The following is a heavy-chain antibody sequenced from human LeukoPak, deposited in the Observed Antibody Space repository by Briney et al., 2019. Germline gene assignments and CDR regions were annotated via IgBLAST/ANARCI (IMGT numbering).Heavy chain of an antibody. V-gene: IGHV3-23*01. D-gene: IGHD2-15*01. CDR3: AKDLLHAAVVGY. Sequence: GGSLRLSCAASGFTFSSYAMSWVREAPGKGLECVSAISGSGGSTYYADSVKGRFTISRDNSKNTLYLQMNSLRDEDTAVYYCAKDLLHAAVVGYWGQGTLVTVSS. CDR1: GFTFSSYA. CDR2: ISGSGGST. J-gene: IGHJ4*02.